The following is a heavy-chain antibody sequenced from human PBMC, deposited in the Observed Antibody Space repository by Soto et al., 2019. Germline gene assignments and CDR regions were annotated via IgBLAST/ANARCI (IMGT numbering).Heavy chain of an antibody. Sequence: QLQLQESGSGLVKPSQTLSLTCAVSGGSISNGGYSWSWIRQPPGKGLEWIGYIYHSGSTYYNPSLNSRVTISVDRSKNQFSLKLSSVTAADTAVYYCDRVITKGYYYGMDVWGQGTTVTVSS. V-gene: IGHV4-30-2*01. J-gene: IGHJ6*02. CDR3: DRVITKGYYYGMDV. D-gene: IGHD3-22*01. CDR2: IYHSGST. CDR1: GGSISNGGYS.